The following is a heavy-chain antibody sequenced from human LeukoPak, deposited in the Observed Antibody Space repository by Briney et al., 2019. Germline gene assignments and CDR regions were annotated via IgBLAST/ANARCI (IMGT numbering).Heavy chain of an antibody. Sequence: ASVKVSCKASGGTFTSYAISWVRQAPGQGLEWMGGIIPIFGTANYAQKFQGRVTITTDESTSTAYMELSSLRSEDTAVYYCARSLATGYYYYYMDVWGKGTTVTVSS. J-gene: IGHJ6*03. CDR2: IIPIFGTA. CDR3: ARSLATGYYYYYMDV. D-gene: IGHD2-15*01. V-gene: IGHV1-69*05. CDR1: GGTFTSYA.